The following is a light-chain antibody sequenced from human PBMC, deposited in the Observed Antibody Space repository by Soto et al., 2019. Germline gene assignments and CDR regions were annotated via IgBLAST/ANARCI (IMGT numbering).Light chain of an antibody. CDR2: DAS. Sequence: EIVMTQSPATLSVSPGERATLSCRASQSGSSNLAWYQQKTGQAPRRLIYDASTRATGTPARFSGSGSGTEFNLTISSLQSEDFAVYYCQQYNNWPPVTFGQGTRLEIK. V-gene: IGKV3-15*01. CDR3: QQYNNWPPVT. CDR1: QSGSSN. J-gene: IGKJ5*01.